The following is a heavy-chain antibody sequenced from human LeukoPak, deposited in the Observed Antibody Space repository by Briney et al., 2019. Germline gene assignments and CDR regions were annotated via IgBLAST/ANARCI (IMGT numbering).Heavy chain of an antibody. V-gene: IGHV3-21*01. CDR1: GFTFTSYS. J-gene: IGHJ6*04. CDR2: ISSSSNYI. Sequence: PGGSLRLSCAASGFTFTSYSMNWARQAPGKGLEWVSSISSSSNYIYYADSVRGRFTVSRDNAKNSLYLQMNSLRAEDTAVYYCARGFYYGLDVWGKGTTVTISS. CDR3: ARGFYYGLDV.